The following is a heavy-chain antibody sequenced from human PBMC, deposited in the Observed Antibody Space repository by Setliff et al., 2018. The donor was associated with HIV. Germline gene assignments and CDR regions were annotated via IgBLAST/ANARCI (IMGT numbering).Heavy chain of an antibody. CDR3: ARTYSSNWYIDY. Sequence: SETLSLTCTVSRDSIRNGAYYWGWIRQPPGKGLEWIGSIYYSGSAYYNPSFKSRVTLSVDTSENQFSLRLSSVTAADTAVYYCARTYSSNWYIDYWGQGTLVTVSS. J-gene: IGHJ4*02. D-gene: IGHD6-13*01. CDR2: IYYSGSA. V-gene: IGHV4-39*07. CDR1: RDSIRNGAYY.